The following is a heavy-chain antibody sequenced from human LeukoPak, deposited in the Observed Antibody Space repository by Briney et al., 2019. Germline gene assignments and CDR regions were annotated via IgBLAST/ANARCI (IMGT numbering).Heavy chain of an antibody. CDR1: GGSISHYY. CDR3: ARDSSSSSLFDY. D-gene: IGHD6-6*01. J-gene: IGHJ4*02. CDR2: IYYSGST. Sequence: PSETLSLTCTVSGGSISHYYWSWIRQPPGKGLEWIGYIYYSGSTNYNPSLKSRVTISVDTSKNQFSLKLSSVTAADTAVYYCARDSSSSSLFDYWGQGTLVTVSS. V-gene: IGHV4-59*01.